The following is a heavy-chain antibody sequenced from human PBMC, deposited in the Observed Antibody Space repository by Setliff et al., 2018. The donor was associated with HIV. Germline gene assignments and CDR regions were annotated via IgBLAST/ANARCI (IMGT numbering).Heavy chain of an antibody. CDR1: GYTFTGYY. Sequence: ASVKVSCKASGYTFTGYYMHWVRQAPGQGLEWMGWINPNSGGTTYAQKFQGRATMTRDTSISTAYMEVSRLRSDDTAVYYCARDHCSSSGCYEYYYGMDVWGQGTTVTVSS. V-gene: IGHV1-2*02. CDR2: INPNSGGT. D-gene: IGHD2-2*01. J-gene: IGHJ6*02. CDR3: ARDHCSSSGCYEYYYGMDV.